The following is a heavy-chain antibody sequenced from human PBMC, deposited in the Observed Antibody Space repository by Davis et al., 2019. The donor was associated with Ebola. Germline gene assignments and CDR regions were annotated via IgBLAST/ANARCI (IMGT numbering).Heavy chain of an antibody. CDR1: GASISSRSYY. Sequence: SETLSLTCTVSGASISSRSYYWGWIRQPPGKGLEWVGSFSYGDNTHYYNPSLRSRVTISVDTSRTPFSLKLSSATATDTAVYYCARPWYSGTYYDAYDIWGQGTMVAVSS. D-gene: IGHD1-26*01. V-gene: IGHV4-39*01. CDR2: FSYGDNTH. J-gene: IGHJ3*02. CDR3: ARPWYSGTYYDAYDI.